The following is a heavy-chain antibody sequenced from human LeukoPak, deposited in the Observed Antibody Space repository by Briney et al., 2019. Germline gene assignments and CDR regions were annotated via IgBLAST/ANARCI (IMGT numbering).Heavy chain of an antibody. D-gene: IGHD3-16*01. CDR1: GFTFSSHS. CDR3: ARDAPGGGVYFDY. V-gene: IGHV3-48*02. Sequence: GGSLRLSCAASGFTFSSHSMNWVRQAPGKGVEWVSYISRSSSMIHYPDSVKGRFTISRDNAKDSLYLQMNSLRDEDTAVYYCARDAPGGGVYFDYWGQGALVTVSS. J-gene: IGHJ4*02. CDR2: ISRSSSMI.